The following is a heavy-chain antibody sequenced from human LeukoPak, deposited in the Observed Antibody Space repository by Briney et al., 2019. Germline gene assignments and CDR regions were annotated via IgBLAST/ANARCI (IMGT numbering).Heavy chain of an antibody. D-gene: IGHD6-19*01. Sequence: GGSLRLSCVGSGFIFNDYSMNWVRQAPGKGPEWVSYISSRSSTIYYADSVKGRFTISRDNAKNSLYLQMNSLRVEDTAIYYCARMRYSSHWGRGTLVTVSS. J-gene: IGHJ4*02. CDR1: GFIFNDYS. CDR2: ISSRSSTI. CDR3: ARMRYSSH. V-gene: IGHV3-48*04.